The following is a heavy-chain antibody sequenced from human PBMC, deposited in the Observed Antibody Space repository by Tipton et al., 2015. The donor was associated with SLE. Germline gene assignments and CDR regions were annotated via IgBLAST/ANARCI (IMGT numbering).Heavy chain of an antibody. J-gene: IGHJ4*02. V-gene: IGHV3-23*01. Sequence: SLRLSCAASGFAFSSHAMSWVRQAPGKGLEWVSLISGSDDTTFYADSVKGRFTISRDSSKNTVSLQMNSLRVEDTALYYCAKDRTVTGAMDTAVGLYGDYFPDGFDNWGQGALVTVSS. CDR1: GFAFSSHA. D-gene: IGHD5-18*01. CDR2: ISGSDDTT. CDR3: AKDRTVTGAMDTAVGLYGDYFPDGFDN.